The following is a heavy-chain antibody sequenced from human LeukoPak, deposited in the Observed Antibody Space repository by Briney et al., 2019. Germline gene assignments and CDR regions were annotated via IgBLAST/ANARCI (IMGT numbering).Heavy chain of an antibody. J-gene: IGHJ4*02. D-gene: IGHD1-26*01. CDR2: IYYTGNT. CDR1: GGSISSYY. Sequence: SETLSLTCTVSGGSISSYYWSWIRQPPGKGLEWIGYIYYTGNTNYNPPLKSRVTISVDTSKNQFSLNLSSVTAADTAIYYCARLGGATSPFGYWGQGTLVTVSS. V-gene: IGHV4-59*08. CDR3: ARLGGATSPFGY.